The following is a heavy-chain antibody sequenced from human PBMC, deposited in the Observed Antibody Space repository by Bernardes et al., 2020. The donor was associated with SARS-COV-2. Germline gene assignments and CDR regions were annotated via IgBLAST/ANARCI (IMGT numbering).Heavy chain of an antibody. Sequence: GGSLRLSCAASGFIFSEYSMNWVRQAPGKGLEWVSYISSTSGTIYYADSVKGRFTIFRDNAKSSLFLQMNSLRAEDTAVYYCARGGYYDSSGYLDYWGQGTLVTVSS. CDR3: ARGGYYDSSGYLDY. D-gene: IGHD3-22*01. CDR1: GFIFSEYS. CDR2: ISSTSGTI. J-gene: IGHJ4*02. V-gene: IGHV3-48*01.